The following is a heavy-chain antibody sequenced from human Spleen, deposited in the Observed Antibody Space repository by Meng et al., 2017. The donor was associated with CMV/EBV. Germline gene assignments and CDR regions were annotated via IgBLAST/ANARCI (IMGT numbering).Heavy chain of an antibody. Sequence: ASVKVSCKASEYTFIDRHIHWVRQAPGQGLEWMGWINPDTGDTKYAKKFQGRVTLTRDTSISTAYMDLSGLRSDDTAVYYCARDGSRTVAGSDYWGQGTLVTVSS. CDR1: EYTFIDRH. V-gene: IGHV1-2*02. D-gene: IGHD6-19*01. CDR3: ARDGSRTVAGSDY. J-gene: IGHJ4*02. CDR2: INPDTGDT.